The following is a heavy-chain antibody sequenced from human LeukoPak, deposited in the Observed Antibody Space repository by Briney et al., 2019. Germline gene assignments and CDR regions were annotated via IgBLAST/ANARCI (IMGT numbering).Heavy chain of an antibody. J-gene: IGHJ4*02. D-gene: IGHD6-13*01. CDR3: AREHSSSWRYFDY. V-gene: IGHV3-30*04. Sequence: GGSLRLSYAASGFTFSSYAMHWVRQAPGKGLEWVAVISYDGSNKYYADSVKGRFTISRDNSKNTLYLQMNSLRAEDTAVYYCAREHSSSWRYFDYWGQGTLVTVSS. CDR1: GFTFSSYA. CDR2: ISYDGSNK.